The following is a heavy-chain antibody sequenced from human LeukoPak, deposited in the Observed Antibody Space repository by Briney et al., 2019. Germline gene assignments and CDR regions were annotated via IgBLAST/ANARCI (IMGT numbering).Heavy chain of an antibody. CDR3: ASNLGDVSGSYVNYYYYGMDV. D-gene: IGHD3-10*01. J-gene: IGHJ6*02. V-gene: IGHV4-59*08. CDR1: GGSLSSYY. CDR2: IYYSGST. Sequence: PSQTLSLTRTVCGGSLSSYYRSCVRQPPGKGLEWIGYIYYSGSTNYNPSLKSRVTISVDTSKNQFSLKLSSVTAADTAVYYCASNLGDVSGSYVNYYYYGMDVGGQGTTVTVSS.